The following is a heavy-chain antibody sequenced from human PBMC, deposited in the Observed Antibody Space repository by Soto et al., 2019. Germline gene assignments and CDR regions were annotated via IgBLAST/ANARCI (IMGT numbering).Heavy chain of an antibody. CDR1: GYTFTTYG. CDR3: ASSTGTPLNYYYHYGMDV. Sequence: ASVKVSCKASGYTFTTYGISWVRQASGQGLEWMGWISTYNGNTNYAQKFQDRVTMTTDTSTSTAYMELRSLGSDDTAVYYCASSTGTPLNYYYHYGMDVWGQGTTVTVSS. CDR2: ISTYNGNT. V-gene: IGHV1-18*01. D-gene: IGHD1-1*01. J-gene: IGHJ6*02.